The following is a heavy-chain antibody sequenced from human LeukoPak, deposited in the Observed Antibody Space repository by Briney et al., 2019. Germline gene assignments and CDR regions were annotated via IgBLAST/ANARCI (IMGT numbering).Heavy chain of an antibody. CDR3: ARPWGTYFPFDY. V-gene: IGHV5-51*01. D-gene: IGHD2/OR15-2a*01. J-gene: IGHJ4*02. Sequence: GESLKISCKTSGYSFTRYWIAWVRQTPGKGLEWMGIVYPDDSDTRYSPAFQGQVTISADKSITTAYLHWSSLKASDTVVYYCARPWGTYFPFDYWGQGTLVTVSS. CDR2: VYPDDSDT. CDR1: GYSFTRYW.